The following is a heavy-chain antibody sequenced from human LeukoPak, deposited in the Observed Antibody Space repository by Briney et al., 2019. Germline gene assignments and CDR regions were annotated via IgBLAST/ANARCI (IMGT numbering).Heavy chain of an antibody. CDR3: AREGEAVAGIRSCLDY. Sequence: GGSLRPSCAASGFTFSSYAMHWVRQAPGKGLEWVAVISYDGSNKYYADSVKGRFTISRDNSKNTLYLQMNSLRAEDTAVYYCAREGEAVAGIRSCLDYWGQGTLVTVSS. V-gene: IGHV3-30*04. J-gene: IGHJ4*02. CDR1: GFTFSSYA. CDR2: ISYDGSNK. D-gene: IGHD6-19*01.